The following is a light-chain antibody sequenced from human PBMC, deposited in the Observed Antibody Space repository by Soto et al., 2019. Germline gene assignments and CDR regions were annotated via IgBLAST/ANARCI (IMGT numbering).Light chain of an antibody. CDR2: EVS. CDR1: SSDVGGYKY. Sequence: QSALTQPASVSGSPGQSITISCTGTSSDVGGYKYVSWYQRHPGKAPKLMIYEVSNRPSGVSNRFSGSKSGNTASLTISGLQAEDEADYYCSSFTSSSTLVVFGGGTKLIVL. CDR3: SSFTSSSTLVV. V-gene: IGLV2-14*01. J-gene: IGLJ2*01.